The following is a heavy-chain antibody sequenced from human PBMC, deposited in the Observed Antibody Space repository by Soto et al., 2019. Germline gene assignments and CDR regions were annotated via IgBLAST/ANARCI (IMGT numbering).Heavy chain of an antibody. D-gene: IGHD3-10*01. CDR1: GGTFSSYA. CDR3: ARVMVRGPYGMDV. Sequence: SVKVSCKASGGTFSSYAISWVRQDPGQGLEWMGGIIPIFGTANYAQKFQGRVTITADESTSTAYMELSSLRSEDTAVYYCARVMVRGPYGMDVWGQGTTVTVSS. J-gene: IGHJ6*02. CDR2: IIPIFGTA. V-gene: IGHV1-69*13.